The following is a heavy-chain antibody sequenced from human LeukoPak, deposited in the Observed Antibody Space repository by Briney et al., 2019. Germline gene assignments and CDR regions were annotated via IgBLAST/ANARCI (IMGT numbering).Heavy chain of an antibody. V-gene: IGHV1-18*01. Sequence: ASVKVSCKASGYTFTNYAITWVRQAPGQGLEWMGWMSTHSGGTNFAQKFRGRVTVTTDTSTSTAYMGLKSLKSDDTAVYYCTRDAQSAYFDYWGQGTLVTASP. CDR1: GYTFTNYA. D-gene: IGHD3-3*01. CDR2: MSTHSGGT. J-gene: IGHJ4*02. CDR3: TRDAQSAYFDY.